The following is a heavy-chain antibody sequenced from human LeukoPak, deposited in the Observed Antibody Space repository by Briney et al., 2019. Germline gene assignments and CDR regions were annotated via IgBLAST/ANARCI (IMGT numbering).Heavy chain of an antibody. Sequence: PGGSLRLSCEASGFSFSGYWMSWVRQAPGKGLEWVANMMQDKREEYYVDSVKGRFTISRDNAKNSLYLQMNSLRVEDTAVYFCARDKKDYDFWSGYLSYYCYMDVWGKGTTVTISS. CDR1: GFSFSGYW. CDR3: ARDKKDYDFWSGYLSYYCYMDV. J-gene: IGHJ6*03. V-gene: IGHV3-7*01. CDR2: MMQDKREE. D-gene: IGHD3-3*01.